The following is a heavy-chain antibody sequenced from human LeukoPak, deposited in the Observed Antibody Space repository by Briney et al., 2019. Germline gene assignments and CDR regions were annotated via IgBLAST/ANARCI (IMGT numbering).Heavy chain of an antibody. V-gene: IGHV3-21*01. D-gene: IGHD6-13*01. CDR1: GFTFSDFP. J-gene: IGHJ6*03. CDR3: ARDRVAAASYYMAV. Sequence: GGSLRLSCEGSGFTFSDFPMIWVRQAPGKGLEWVSFITSTSSYIYYAESVKGRSTMSRDNAKNSLYLQMSSLRAEDTAVYYCARDRVAAASYYMAVWGKGTTVTVSS. CDR2: ITSTSSYI.